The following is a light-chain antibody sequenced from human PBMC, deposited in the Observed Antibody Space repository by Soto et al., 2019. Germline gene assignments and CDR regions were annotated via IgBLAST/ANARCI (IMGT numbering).Light chain of an antibody. J-gene: IGKJ4*01. CDR1: QSVSSY. CDR3: QPRSNWPLLT. CDR2: DAS. Sequence: EIVLTQSPATLSLSPGERATLSCRASQSVSSYLAWYQQKPGQAPRLLIYDASNRATGIPARFSGSGSGTDFTLTISSPEPEDFAVYYCQPRSNWPLLTFGGGTKVEIK. V-gene: IGKV3-11*01.